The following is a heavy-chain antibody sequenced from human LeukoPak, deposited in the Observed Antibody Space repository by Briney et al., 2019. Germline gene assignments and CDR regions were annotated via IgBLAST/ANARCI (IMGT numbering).Heavy chain of an antibody. CDR3: ARTRRGYSYGYNY. J-gene: IGHJ4*02. CDR1: GFTFSSYA. Sequence: GGSLRLSCAASGFTFSSYAMHWVRQAPGKGLVWVSRINSDGSSTSYADSVKGRFTISRDNAKNTLYLQMNSLRAEDTAVYYCARTRRGYSYGYNYWGQGTLVTVSS. V-gene: IGHV3-74*01. D-gene: IGHD5-18*01. CDR2: INSDGSST.